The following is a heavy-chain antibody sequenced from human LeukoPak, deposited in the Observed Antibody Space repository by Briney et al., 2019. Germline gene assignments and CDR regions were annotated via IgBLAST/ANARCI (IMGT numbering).Heavy chain of an antibody. CDR3: ARDSHDSSGYDDAFDI. CDR1: GYTFTSYY. Sequence: ASVTVSCKASGYTFTSYYMHWVRQAPGQGLEWMGLINPSGGSTSYAQKFQGRVTMTRDMSTSTVYMELSSLRSEDTAVYYCARDSHDSSGYDDAFDIWGQGTMVTVSS. CDR2: INPSGGST. V-gene: IGHV1-46*01. D-gene: IGHD3-22*01. J-gene: IGHJ3*02.